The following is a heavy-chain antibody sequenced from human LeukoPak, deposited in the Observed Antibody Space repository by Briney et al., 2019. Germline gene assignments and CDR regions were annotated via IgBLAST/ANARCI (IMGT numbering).Heavy chain of an antibody. CDR2: IYYSGST. V-gene: IGHV4-39*07. CDR1: GGSISGSDNF. Sequence: SETLSLTCTVSGGSISGSDNFWGWIRQPPGKGLEWIGSIYYSGSTYYNPSLNGRVTISVDTSKNQFSLNLSSVTAADTAVYYCARGIGYSSGWYRSPWGQGTLVTVSS. J-gene: IGHJ5*02. CDR3: ARGIGYSSGWYRSP. D-gene: IGHD6-19*01.